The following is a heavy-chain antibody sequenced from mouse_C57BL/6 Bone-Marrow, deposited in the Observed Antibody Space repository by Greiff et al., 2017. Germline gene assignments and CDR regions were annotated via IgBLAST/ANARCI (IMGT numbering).Heavy chain of an antibody. CDR1: GYSITSGYD. D-gene: IGHD4-1*01. Sequence: LEESGPGMVKPSQSLSLTCTVTGYSITSGYDWHWIRHFPGNKLEWMGYISYSGSTNYNPSLKSRISITHDTSKNHFFLKLNSVTTEDTATYYCARETWDGFMDYWGQGTSVTVSS. CDR2: ISYSGST. V-gene: IGHV3-1*01. J-gene: IGHJ4*01. CDR3: ARETWDGFMDY.